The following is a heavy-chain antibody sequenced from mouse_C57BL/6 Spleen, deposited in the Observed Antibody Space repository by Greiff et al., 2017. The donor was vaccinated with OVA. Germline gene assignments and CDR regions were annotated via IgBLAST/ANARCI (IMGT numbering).Heavy chain of an antibody. CDR3: ARSPTEGYYFDY. CDR1: GFTFSDYG. Sequence: EVQRVESGGGLVKPGGSLKLSCAASGFTFSDYGMHWVRQAPEKGLEWVAYISSGSSTIYYADTVKGRFTISRDNAKNTLFLQMTSLRSEDTAMYYCARSPTEGYYFDYWGQGTTRTVSS. CDR2: ISSGSSTI. J-gene: IGHJ2*01. D-gene: IGHD4-1*02. V-gene: IGHV5-17*01.